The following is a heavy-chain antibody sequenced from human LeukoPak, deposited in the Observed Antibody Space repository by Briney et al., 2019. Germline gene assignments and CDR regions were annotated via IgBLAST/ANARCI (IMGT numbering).Heavy chain of an antibody. D-gene: IGHD3-10*01. Sequence: SETLSLTCTVSGGSIRSYYWSWIRQPPGKGLEWIGYIYYSGSTNYNPSLKSRVTISVDTSKNQFSLKLSSVTAADTAVYYCARDWHGSGSGHSFDPWAQGTLVTVSS. J-gene: IGHJ5*02. CDR3: ARDWHGSGSGHSFDP. CDR1: GGSIRSYY. CDR2: IYYSGST. V-gene: IGHV4-59*01.